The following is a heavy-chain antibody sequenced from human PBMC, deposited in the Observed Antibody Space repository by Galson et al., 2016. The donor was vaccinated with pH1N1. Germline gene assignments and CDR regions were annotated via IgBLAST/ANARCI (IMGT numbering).Heavy chain of an antibody. V-gene: IGHV4-4*07. CDR3: ARAIFGVDPYYYYYMDV. D-gene: IGHD3-3*01. CDR2: IHTSGST. CDR1: GGSISSYY. J-gene: IGHJ6*03. Sequence: SETLSLTCTVSGGSISSYYWSWIRQPAGKGLEWIGRIHTSGSTNYNPSLKSRVTMSVDTSKNQFSLKLSSVTAADTAVYYCARAIFGVDPYYYYYMDVWGKGTTVTVSS.